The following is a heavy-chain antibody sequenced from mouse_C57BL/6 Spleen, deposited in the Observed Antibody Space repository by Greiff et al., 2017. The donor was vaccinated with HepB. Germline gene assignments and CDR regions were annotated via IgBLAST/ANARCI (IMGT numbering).Heavy chain of an antibody. V-gene: IGHV1-61*01. CDR2: IYPSDSET. CDR1: GYTFTSYW. Sequence: QVQLQQPGAELVRPGSSVKLSCKASGYTFTSYWMDWVKQRPGQGLEWIGNIYPSDSETHYNQKFKDKATLTVDKSSSTAYMQLSSLTSEDSAVYYWATPAYYGSSSRGYFDFWGTGTTVTVSS. J-gene: IGHJ1*03. CDR3: ATPAYYGSSSRGYFDF. D-gene: IGHD1-1*01.